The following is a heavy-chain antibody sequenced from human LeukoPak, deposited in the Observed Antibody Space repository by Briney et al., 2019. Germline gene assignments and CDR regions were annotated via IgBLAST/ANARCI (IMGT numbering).Heavy chain of an antibody. J-gene: IGHJ4*02. CDR2: INPNSGGT. D-gene: IGHD3-10*01. Sequence: ASVKVSCKASGHIFTAYHMFWVRQAPGQGLEWMGWINPNSGGTNLAPNFQGRVTLTSDTSISTAYMELSGLTSDDTAVYFCATYYSDTSARDWGQGTLDTVSS. CDR3: ATYYSDTSARD. CDR1: GHIFTAYH. V-gene: IGHV1-2*02.